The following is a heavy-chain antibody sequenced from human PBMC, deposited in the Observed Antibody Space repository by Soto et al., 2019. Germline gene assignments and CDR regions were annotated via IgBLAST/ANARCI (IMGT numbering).Heavy chain of an antibody. CDR2: ISAYNGNT. Sequence: ASVKVSCKASGYTFTSYGISWVRLAPGQGLEWMGWISAYNGNTNYAQKLQGRVTMTTDTSTSTAYMELRSLRSDDTAVYYCARDLRVLSIAARPFDYWGQGTLVTVSS. V-gene: IGHV1-18*01. D-gene: IGHD6-6*01. CDR1: GYTFTSYG. J-gene: IGHJ4*02. CDR3: ARDLRVLSIAARPFDY.